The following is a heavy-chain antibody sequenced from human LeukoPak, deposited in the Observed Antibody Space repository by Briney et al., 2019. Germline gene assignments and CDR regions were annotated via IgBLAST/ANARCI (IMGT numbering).Heavy chain of an antibody. CDR1: AYTFTSYG. CDR3: ARPAFDYYDSSGQTFYGMDV. V-gene: IGHV1-18*01. J-gene: IGHJ6*02. CDR2: ISAYNGNT. Sequence: GPSVKLSCNSSAYTFTSYGNSWMRQAPGQGLEWMGWISAYNGNTNYEQKLQGRVSMTTSTSNSTDYLELMSLRSDDTAVYYCARPAFDYYDSSGQTFYGMDVWGQGTTVTVSS. D-gene: IGHD3-22*01.